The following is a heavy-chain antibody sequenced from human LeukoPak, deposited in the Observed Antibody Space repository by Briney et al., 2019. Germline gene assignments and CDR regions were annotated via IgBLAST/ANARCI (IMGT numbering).Heavy chain of an antibody. J-gene: IGHJ3*01. Sequence: SQTLSLTCAISGDSVSSNSATWNWIRQSPSRGLEWLGRTYYRSKWYNDYTVSVNSRITTNPDTSKNQFSLHLNSVPPEDTAVYFCARGPIWSDAFDVWGQGTMVTVSS. CDR3: ARGPIWSDAFDV. CDR1: GDSVSSNSAT. V-gene: IGHV6-1*01. CDR2: TYYRSKWYN. D-gene: IGHD1-1*01.